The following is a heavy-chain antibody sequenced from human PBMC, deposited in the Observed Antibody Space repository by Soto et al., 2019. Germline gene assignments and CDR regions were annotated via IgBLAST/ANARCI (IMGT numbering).Heavy chain of an antibody. CDR1: GFTFRDYN. CDR2: ISYRA. V-gene: IGHV3-11*01. J-gene: IGHJ6*02. D-gene: IGHD1-26*01. Sequence: PGGSLRLSCAVSGFTFRDYNMGWMRQAPGKGLEWISYISYRAYYADSVKGRFAISRDNTKNSLYLQMNSLRVEDTALYYCARRIVGDTGHAMDVWGQGTTVTVSS. CDR3: ARRIVGDTGHAMDV.